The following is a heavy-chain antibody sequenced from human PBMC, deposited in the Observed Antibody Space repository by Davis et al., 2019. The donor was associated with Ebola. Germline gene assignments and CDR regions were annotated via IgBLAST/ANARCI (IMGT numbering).Heavy chain of an antibody. J-gene: IGHJ4*02. CDR1: GFTFSSYA. V-gene: IGHV3-21*01. CDR2: ISTSGSDI. CDR3: ARDVRPYCGGDCAFDY. Sequence: GESLKISCAASGFTFSSYAMSWVRQAPGKGLEWVSSISTSGSDIYYGDSVKGRFTISRDNAKNSLYLHMNNLRAEDTAVYYCARDVRPYCGGDCAFDYWGQGTLVTVSS. D-gene: IGHD2-21*02.